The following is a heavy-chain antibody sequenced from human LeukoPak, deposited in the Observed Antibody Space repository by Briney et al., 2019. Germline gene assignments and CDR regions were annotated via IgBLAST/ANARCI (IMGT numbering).Heavy chain of an antibody. Sequence: PGRSPRLSCAASGFTFSSYGMHWVRQAPGKGLEWVAVISYDGSNKYYADSVKGRFTISRDNSKNTLYLQMNSLRAEDTAVYYCAKAAAIERFDYFDYWGQGTLVTVSS. D-gene: IGHD2-2*01. CDR3: AKAAAIERFDYFDY. J-gene: IGHJ4*02. CDR1: GFTFSSYG. V-gene: IGHV3-30*18. CDR2: ISYDGSNK.